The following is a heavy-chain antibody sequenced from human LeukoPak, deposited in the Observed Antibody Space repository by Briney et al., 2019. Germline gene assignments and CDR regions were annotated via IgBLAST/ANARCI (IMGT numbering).Heavy chain of an antibody. V-gene: IGHV3-30*02. CDR3: AKDAYADYDLRY. D-gene: IGHD4-17*01. CDR2: IRDDGTNK. Sequence: GGSLRLSCAASGFTFSTYAMHWVRQAPGKGLEWVALIRDDGTNKYYAGSVKGRFTISGDISKNTLYLQLDSLRAEDTAAYYCAKDAYADYDLRYWGQGTLVTVSS. J-gene: IGHJ4*02. CDR1: GFTFSTYA.